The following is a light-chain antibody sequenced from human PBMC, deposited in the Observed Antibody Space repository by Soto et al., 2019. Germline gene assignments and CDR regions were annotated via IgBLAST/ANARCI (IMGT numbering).Light chain of an antibody. J-gene: IGKJ1*01. CDR1: QSLVNSDGNTY. Sequence: EVVMTQSPLSLPVTLGQPASISCRSSQSLVNSDGNTYLNWFHQRPGQSPRRLIYKVSNRDSGVPERFSGSGSGTDFTLRISRVEAEDVGVYYCMQGSHWPRTFGQGTRVEIK. CDR2: KVS. V-gene: IGKV2-30*01. CDR3: MQGSHWPRT.